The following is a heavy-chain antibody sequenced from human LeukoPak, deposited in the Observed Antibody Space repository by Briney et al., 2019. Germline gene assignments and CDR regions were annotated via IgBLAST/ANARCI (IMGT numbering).Heavy chain of an antibody. Sequence: ASVKVSCKVSGYTLTELSMHWVRQAPGKGLEWMGGFDSEDGETIYAQKFQGRVTMTEDTSTDTAYMELSSLRSEDTAVYYCATDLNSSGWYLNYWGQGTLVTVSS. CDR3: ATDLNSSGWYLNY. D-gene: IGHD6-19*01. CDR1: GYTLTELS. J-gene: IGHJ4*02. V-gene: IGHV1-24*01. CDR2: FDSEDGET.